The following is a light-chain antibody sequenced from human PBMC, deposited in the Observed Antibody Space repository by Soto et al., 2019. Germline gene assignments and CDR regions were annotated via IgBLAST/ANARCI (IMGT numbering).Light chain of an antibody. J-gene: IGLJ1*01. CDR2: EVS. CDR3: SSYSISSTIDDA. CDR1: SSDVGGYNY. Sequence: QSLLTQPASVSGSPGQSIALSCTGTSSDVGGYNYVSWYQQHPGNAPKLMIYEVSNRPSGVSNRFSGSKSGNTASLTISGLQAEDEADYYCSSYSISSTIDDAFGTGTKVTV. V-gene: IGLV2-14*01.